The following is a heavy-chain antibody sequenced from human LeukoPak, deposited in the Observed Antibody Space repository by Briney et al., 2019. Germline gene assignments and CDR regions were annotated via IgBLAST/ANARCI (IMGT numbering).Heavy chain of an antibody. CDR3: ASGGGYSSAWHSSDY. CDR1: GFTFSSYS. Sequence: PGGSLRLSCAASGFTFSSYSMNWVRQAPGKGLEWVSIIYSDGRTYYADFVKGRFTISRDNSKNTMYLQMNSLRAEDTAVYYCASGGGYSSAWHSSDYWGQGTLVTVSS. V-gene: IGHV3-53*01. J-gene: IGHJ4*02. CDR2: IYSDGRT. D-gene: IGHD6-19*01.